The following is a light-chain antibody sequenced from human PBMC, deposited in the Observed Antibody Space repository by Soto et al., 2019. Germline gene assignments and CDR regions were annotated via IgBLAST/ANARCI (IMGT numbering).Light chain of an antibody. CDR3: QQYNSYSWT. CDR2: DAS. V-gene: IGKV1-5*01. J-gene: IGKJ1*01. CDR1: QNIRGW. Sequence: DIRMTQSPSTLSTSVGDRVTITCRASQNIRGWLAWYQQKPGKAPKLLIYDASTLESGVPSRFSGSVSGTEFTLTISRLQRDDFAKYYCQQYNSYSWTFGQGNTVAIK.